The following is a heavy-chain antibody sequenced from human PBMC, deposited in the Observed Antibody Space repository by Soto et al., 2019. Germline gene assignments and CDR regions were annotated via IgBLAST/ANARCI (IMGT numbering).Heavy chain of an antibody. CDR3: ATFPRSSKRGY. CDR2: ISDGGSTI. D-gene: IGHD4-4*01. Sequence: GGSLRLSGAASGFTFSSYEMNWVRQAPGKGLEWVSYISDGGSTIYYADSVKGRFTISRDNAKNSLYLQMNSLGAEDTAVYYCATFPRSSKRGYWGQGTLVTVSS. J-gene: IGHJ4*02. V-gene: IGHV3-48*03. CDR1: GFTFSSYE.